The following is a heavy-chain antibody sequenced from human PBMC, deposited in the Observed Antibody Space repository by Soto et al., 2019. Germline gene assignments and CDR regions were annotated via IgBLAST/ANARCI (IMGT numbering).Heavy chain of an antibody. CDR3: ARDHYCSSTSCYATGGNYYYYMDV. CDR2: INSDGSST. Sequence: LSLSCAASGFTFSSYGMHWVRQAPGKGLVWVSRINSDGSSTSYADSVKGRFTISRDNAKNTLYLQMNSLRAEDTAVYYCARDHYCSSTSCYATGGNYYYYMDVWGKGTTVTVSS. V-gene: IGHV3-74*01. CDR1: GFTFSSYG. J-gene: IGHJ6*03. D-gene: IGHD2-2*01.